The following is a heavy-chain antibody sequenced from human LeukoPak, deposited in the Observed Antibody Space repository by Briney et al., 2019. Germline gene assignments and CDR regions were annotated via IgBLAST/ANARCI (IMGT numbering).Heavy chain of an antibody. J-gene: IGHJ1*01. CDR3: ARDSLPHYDYGDYVEPEYFQH. CDR2: IYTSGST. D-gene: IGHD4-17*01. Sequence: SETLSLTCTVSGGSISSYYWSWIRQPAGKGLEWIGRIYTSGSTNYNPSLKSRVTMSVDTSKNQFSLKLSSVTAADTAVYYCARDSLPHYDYGDYVEPEYFQHWGQGTLVTVSS. CDR1: GGSISSYY. V-gene: IGHV4-4*07.